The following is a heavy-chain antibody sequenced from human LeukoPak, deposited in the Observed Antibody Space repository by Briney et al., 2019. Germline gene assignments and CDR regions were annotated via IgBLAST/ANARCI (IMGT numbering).Heavy chain of an antibody. CDR2: IGSDGKT. Sequence: GGSLRLSCEASGTTFSSHAMTWVRQAPGKGPEWVASIGSDGKTHYSESVKSRFAISRDNWKRILFLQLDSLRAEDTALYYCARALHYYVAMDVWGQGTTVTVSS. V-gene: IGHV3-23*01. CDR3: ARALHYYVAMDV. CDR1: GTTFSSHA. D-gene: IGHD3-10*02. J-gene: IGHJ6*02.